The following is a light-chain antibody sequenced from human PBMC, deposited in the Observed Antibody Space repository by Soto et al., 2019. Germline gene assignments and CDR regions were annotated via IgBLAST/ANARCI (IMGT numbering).Light chain of an antibody. Sequence: DIQMTQSPSTLSASVGDRVIITCRARQSISSWLAWYQQKPGKAPNLLIYKASALKSGVPSRFIDSGSGTEFTLTISSLQPDDFATYYCQQYDKDSWTFGQGTKVEIK. CDR2: KAS. CDR1: QSISSW. CDR3: QQYDKDSWT. V-gene: IGKV1-5*03. J-gene: IGKJ1*01.